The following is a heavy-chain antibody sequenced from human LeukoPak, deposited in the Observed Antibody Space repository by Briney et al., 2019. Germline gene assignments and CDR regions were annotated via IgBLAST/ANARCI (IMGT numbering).Heavy chain of an antibody. D-gene: IGHD3-22*01. CDR3: TRRYYHDSSGYYRDDY. J-gene: IGHJ4*02. CDR2: IRSKANSYAT. Sequence: GGSLRLSCAASGYTFSGSALHRVRQASGKGLEWVGRIRSKANSYATTYGASVKGRFTISRDDSKNTAYLQMNSLKTEDTAVYYCTRRYYHDSSGYYRDDYWGQGTLVTVSS. V-gene: IGHV3-73*01. CDR1: GYTFSGSA.